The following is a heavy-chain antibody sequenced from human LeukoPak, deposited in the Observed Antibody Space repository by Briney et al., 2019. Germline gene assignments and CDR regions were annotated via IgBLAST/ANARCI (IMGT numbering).Heavy chain of an antibody. CDR1: GYSFTFYW. J-gene: IGHJ4*02. D-gene: IGHD3-10*01. CDR2: IYPGDSDT. CDR3: ARQDGSGIYYFDN. V-gene: IGHV5-51*01. Sequence: GESLKISCKGSGYSFTFYWTAWVRQMSGKGLEWMGIIYPGDSDTRYSPSFQGQVSISADKSINTAYLQWSSLEASDTAIYYCARQDGSGIYYFDNWGQGTLVTVSS.